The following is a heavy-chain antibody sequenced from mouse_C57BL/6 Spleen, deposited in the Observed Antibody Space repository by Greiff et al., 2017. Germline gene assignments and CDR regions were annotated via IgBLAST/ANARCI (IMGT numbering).Heavy chain of an antibody. V-gene: IGHV5-17*01. CDR3: ARIYYDYSYFDY. CDR1: GFTFSDYG. Sequence: DVQLVESGGGLVKPGGSLKLSCAASGFTFSDYGMHWVRQAPEKGLEWVAYISSGSSTIYYADTVKGRFTISRDNAKNTLFLQMTSLRSEDTAMYYCARIYYDYSYFDYWGQGTTLTVSS. J-gene: IGHJ2*01. CDR2: ISSGSSTI. D-gene: IGHD2-4*01.